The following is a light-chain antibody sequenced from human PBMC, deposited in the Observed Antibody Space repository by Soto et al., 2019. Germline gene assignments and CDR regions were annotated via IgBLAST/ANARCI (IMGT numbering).Light chain of an antibody. CDR3: QHYNSYSEA. Sequence: IQMTKLHSTLSDTVACRVRIPCRASQSISNWLAWYQQKPGKAPKLLIYKASTLKSGVPSRFSGSGSGTEFTLTINSLQPDDFATYYCQHYNSYSEAFGQGTKVDIK. V-gene: IGKV1-5*03. J-gene: IGKJ1*01. CDR2: KAS. CDR1: QSISNW.